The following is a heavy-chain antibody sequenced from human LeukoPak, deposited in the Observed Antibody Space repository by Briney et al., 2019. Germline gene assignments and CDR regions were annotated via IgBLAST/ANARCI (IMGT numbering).Heavy chain of an antibody. J-gene: IGHJ4*02. CDR3: AKRGVVIRVILVGFHKEAYYFDS. CDR1: GITLSNYG. D-gene: IGHD3-22*01. Sequence: GGSLRLSCAVSGITLSNYGMSWVRQAPGKGLEWVAGISDSGGGTKYADSVKGRFTISRDNPKNTLYLQMDSLRAEDTAVYFCAKRGVVIRVILVGFHKEAYYFDSWGQGALVTVSS. CDR2: ISDSGGGT. V-gene: IGHV3-23*01.